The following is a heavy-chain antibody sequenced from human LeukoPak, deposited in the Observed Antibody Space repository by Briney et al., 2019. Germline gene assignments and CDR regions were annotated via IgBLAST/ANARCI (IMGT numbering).Heavy chain of an antibody. CDR2: IYYTGKT. Sequence: SSETLSLTCTVSGDSVSNGNYYWSWLRQPPGKALEWIGYIYYTGKTYYNPSLEGRVTILVDTSRNHFSVKLSSVTAADTAVYYCAGSQNYYGSGDYWSQGTLVTVSS. CDR1: GDSVSNGNYY. D-gene: IGHD3-10*01. CDR3: AGSQNYYGSGDY. J-gene: IGHJ4*02. V-gene: IGHV4-61*03.